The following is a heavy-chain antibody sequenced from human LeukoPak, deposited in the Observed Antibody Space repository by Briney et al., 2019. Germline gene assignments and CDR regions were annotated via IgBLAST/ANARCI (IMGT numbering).Heavy chain of an antibody. V-gene: IGHV3-74*01. CDR2: IKGDESST. J-gene: IGHJ4*02. CDR1: GFTFSSYW. Sequence: GSLRLSCAAPGFTFSSYWIHWVRPAPGKGLVWVSRIKGDESSTNYADSVKGRFTISRDNSKNTLYLQMNSLRAEDTAVYYCARGGGYSGYDTDYRGQGTLVTVSS. CDR3: ARGGGYSGYDTDY. D-gene: IGHD5-12*01.